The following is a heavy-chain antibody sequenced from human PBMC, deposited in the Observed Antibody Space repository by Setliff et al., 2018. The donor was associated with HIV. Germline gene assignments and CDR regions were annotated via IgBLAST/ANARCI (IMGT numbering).Heavy chain of an antibody. CDR2: IYSSGST. Sequence: SETLSLTCTVSGGSISGNYWSWIRQPPGRGLEWIGYIYSSGSTNFNPPLQSRVTISVDTSKNQFSLKLSSGTAADTAVYYCARHSGVASPTWFDPWGQGTLVTVSS. CDR3: ARHSGVASPTWFDP. V-gene: IGHV4-4*09. J-gene: IGHJ5*02. D-gene: IGHD3-10*01. CDR1: GGSISGNY.